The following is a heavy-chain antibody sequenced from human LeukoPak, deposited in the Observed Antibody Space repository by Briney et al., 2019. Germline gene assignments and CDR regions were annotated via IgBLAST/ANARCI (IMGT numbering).Heavy chain of an antibody. J-gene: IGHJ4*02. D-gene: IGHD2-2*01. CDR3: ARHGHWGRYCSSTSCYPPFDY. V-gene: IGHV4-39*01. CDR1: GGSLSSSSYY. Sequence: PSETLSLTRTVSGGSLSSSSYYWGWIRQPPGRGLEWIGSIYYSVSTYYNPSLKSRVTISVDTSKNQFSLKLSSVTAADTAVYYCARHGHWGRYCSSTSCYPPFDYWGQGTLVTVSS. CDR2: IYYSVST.